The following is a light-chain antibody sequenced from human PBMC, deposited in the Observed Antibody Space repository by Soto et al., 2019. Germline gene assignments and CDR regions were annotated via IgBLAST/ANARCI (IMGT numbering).Light chain of an antibody. CDR1: NSDVGNYNL. CDR3: CSYAGNNNLV. V-gene: IGLV2-23*02. Sequence: QSALTQPASVSGSPGQRITISCAGTNSDVGNYNLVSWYQHHPGKAPRLIIYAVSKRPSGVSDRFSGSKSGSTASLTISGLQPEDESDYYCCSYAGNNNLVFGGGTKVTVL. J-gene: IGLJ2*01. CDR2: AVS.